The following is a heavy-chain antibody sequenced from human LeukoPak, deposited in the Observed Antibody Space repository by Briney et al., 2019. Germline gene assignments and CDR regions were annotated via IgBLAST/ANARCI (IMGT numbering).Heavy chain of an antibody. Sequence: GGSLRLSCAASGFTFSTYWMSWVRQAPGKGLEWVSYISSSTIYYADSVKGRFTISRDNAKNSLYLQMNSLRDEDTAVYYCASLSPRATFDYWGQGTLVTVSS. J-gene: IGHJ4*02. D-gene: IGHD3-16*02. CDR1: GFTFSTYW. CDR3: ASLSPRATFDY. V-gene: IGHV3-48*02. CDR2: ISSSTI.